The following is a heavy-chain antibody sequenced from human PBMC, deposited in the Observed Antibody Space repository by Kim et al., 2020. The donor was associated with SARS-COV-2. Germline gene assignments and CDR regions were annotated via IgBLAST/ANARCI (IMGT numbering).Heavy chain of an antibody. Sequence: ASVKVSCTASGYTFTQYTINWVRQAPGQGLEYMGWIDTNTGAPTYAQGFTGRFVFSFDTSVNTTYLQITSLLAEDTAVYYCARDPGRIYDDYSGGLWGQGTLVTVSS. V-gene: IGHV7-4-1*02. CDR3: ARDPGRIYDDYSGGL. J-gene: IGHJ4*02. D-gene: IGHD4-17*01. CDR1: GYTFTQYT. CDR2: IDTNTGAP.